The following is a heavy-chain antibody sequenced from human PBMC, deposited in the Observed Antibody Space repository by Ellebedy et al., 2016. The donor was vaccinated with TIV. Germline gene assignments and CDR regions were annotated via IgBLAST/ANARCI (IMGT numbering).Heavy chain of an antibody. J-gene: IGHJ6*04. D-gene: IGHD6-13*01. CDR3: ARDSGSRWTYYHGMDV. Sequence: SETLSLXXTVSGGSISRDCWSWIRQSPGKGLEWIGYIYYSGSTNYNPSLRSRVTISVDTSKNQFSLKLNSVTAADTAVYYCARDSGSRWTYYHGMDVWGKGTTVTVSS. CDR1: GGSISRDC. CDR2: IYYSGST. V-gene: IGHV4-59*01.